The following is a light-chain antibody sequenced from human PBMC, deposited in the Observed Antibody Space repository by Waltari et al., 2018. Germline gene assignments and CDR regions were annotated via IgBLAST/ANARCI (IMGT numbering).Light chain of an antibody. Sequence: SSAFAWYQQNPGQAPRLLIFGAASRATGSTDRFSGSGSETDFSHTISRLEPEDCAVYYGQHYVSLPGTFGGGTKVDIK. CDR2: GAA. CDR1: SSA. J-gene: IGKJ4*02. V-gene: IGKV3-20*01. CDR3: QHYVSLPGT.